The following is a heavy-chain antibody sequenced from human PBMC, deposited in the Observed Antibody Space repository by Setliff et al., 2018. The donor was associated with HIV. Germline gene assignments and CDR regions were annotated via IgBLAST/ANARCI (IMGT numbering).Heavy chain of an antibody. V-gene: IGHV1-8*02. D-gene: IGHD3-10*01. CDR3: ARGRGVLLWFGELANVFDI. CDR2: MNPYSGDT. Sequence: ASVKVSCKASGFTFTTYDINWVRQSTGQGLEWMGWMNPYSGDTGYAQKFQGRVTMTRNTSITTAYMELSSLRSEDTAVYYCARGRGVLLWFGELANVFDIWGQGTMVTVSS. J-gene: IGHJ3*02. CDR1: GFTFTTYD.